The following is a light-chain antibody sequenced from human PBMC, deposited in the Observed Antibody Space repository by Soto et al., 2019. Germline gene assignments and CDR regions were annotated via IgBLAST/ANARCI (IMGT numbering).Light chain of an antibody. Sequence: DAQMTQSPSTLSATVGDRVTITCRASQSISNRLAWYQQKPGQVPTLLIYDASSLQSGVPSRFSGSGSGTEFTLTITSLQSDDLATYNCQQYNSTFYTFGQGTKLEIK. CDR1: QSISNR. CDR2: DAS. V-gene: IGKV1-5*01. CDR3: QQYNSTFYT. J-gene: IGKJ2*01.